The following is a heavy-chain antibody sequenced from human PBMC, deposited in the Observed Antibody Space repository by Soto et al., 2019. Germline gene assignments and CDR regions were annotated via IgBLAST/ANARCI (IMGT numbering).Heavy chain of an antibody. Sequence: QVQLQQWGAGLLKPSETLSLTCAVYGGSFSGYYWSWIRQPPGKGLEWIGEINHSGSTNYNPSLKSRVTKSVDTSNNQFALKLSYVTAADTAGYDCARDAQPLGATSYWGQGTLVTVSS. CDR2: INHSGST. CDR3: ARDAQPLGATSY. J-gene: IGHJ4*02. D-gene: IGHD1-26*01. V-gene: IGHV4-34*01. CDR1: GGSFSGYY.